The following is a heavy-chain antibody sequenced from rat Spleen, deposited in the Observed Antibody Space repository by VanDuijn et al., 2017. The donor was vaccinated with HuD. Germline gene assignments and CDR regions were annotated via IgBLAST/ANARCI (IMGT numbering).Heavy chain of an antibody. Sequence: EVHLVESGGGLVQPGRSLKVSCVASGFTFNNYWMTWIRQAPGKGLEWVATISYDGSSTYYRDSVKGRFTISRDNAKSTLYLQMDSLRSEDTATYYCARWGYYSGYFDYWGQGVMVTVSS. CDR2: ISYDGSST. J-gene: IGHJ2*01. D-gene: IGHD1-1*01. V-gene: IGHV5-31*01. CDR3: ARWGYYSGYFDY. CDR1: GFTFNNYW.